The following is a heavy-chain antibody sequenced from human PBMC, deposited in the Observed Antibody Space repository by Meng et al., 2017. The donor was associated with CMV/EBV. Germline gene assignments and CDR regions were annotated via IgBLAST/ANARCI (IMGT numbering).Heavy chain of an antibody. CDR1: GYSISSGYY. V-gene: IGHV4-38-2*02. CDR2: IYHSGST. Sequence: SETLSLTCTVSGYSISSGYYWCWIRQPPGKGLEWIGSIYHSGSTYYNPSLKSRVTISVDTSKNQFSLKLSSVSAADTAVYYCATTQIPSVWSGYYLYYYGMDVWGQGTTVTVSS. D-gene: IGHD3-3*01. J-gene: IGHJ6*02. CDR3: ATTQIPSVWSGYYLYYYGMDV.